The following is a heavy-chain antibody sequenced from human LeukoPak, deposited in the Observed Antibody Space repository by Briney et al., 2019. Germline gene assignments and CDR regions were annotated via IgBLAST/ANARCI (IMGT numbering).Heavy chain of an antibody. D-gene: IGHD3-9*01. J-gene: IGHJ4*02. CDR3: ARGNYDNLTGSNRGGLDY. V-gene: IGHV4-59*01. CDR2: IYYSGST. CDR1: GGSISSYY. Sequence: PSETRSLTCTVSGGSISSYYWSWIRQPPGKGLEWIGYIYYSGSTNYNPSLKSRVTISVDTSKNQFSLKLSSVTAADTAVYYCARGNYDNLTGSNRGGLDYWGQGTLVTVSS.